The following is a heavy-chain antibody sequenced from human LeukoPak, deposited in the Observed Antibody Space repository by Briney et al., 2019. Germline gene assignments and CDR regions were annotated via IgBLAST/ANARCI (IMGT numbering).Heavy chain of an antibody. D-gene: IGHD6-19*01. CDR3: ARWRGYVSGWSGPFDD. V-gene: IGHV1-2*02. Sequence: SVNVSCKASGYTFTGHYMHWVRQAPGQGLEWMGWIDPNSGGTNYAQKFQGRVTMTRDTSISTAYMELSSLRSDDTAVYYCARWRGYVSGWSGPFDDWGQGTLVTVSS. CDR1: GYTFTGHY. J-gene: IGHJ4*02. CDR2: IDPNSGGT.